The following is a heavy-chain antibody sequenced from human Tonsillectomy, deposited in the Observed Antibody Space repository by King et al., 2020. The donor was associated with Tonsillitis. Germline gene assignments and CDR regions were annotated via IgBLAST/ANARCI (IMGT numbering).Heavy chain of an antibody. J-gene: IGHJ5*02. CDR3: ARLLTNIPTARRGWFDR. D-gene: IGHD2-2*01. Sequence: QLVQSGAEVKKPGESLKISCKASEDSFSSNWIAWVRQMPGRGLEWIGIIYPGDSDIRYNPSFQGQVTISADKSISTAYLQWSSLKASDTAMYYCARLLTNIPTARRGWFDRWGQGTLVTVSS. CDR1: EDSFSSNW. CDR2: IYPGDSDI. V-gene: IGHV5-51*03.